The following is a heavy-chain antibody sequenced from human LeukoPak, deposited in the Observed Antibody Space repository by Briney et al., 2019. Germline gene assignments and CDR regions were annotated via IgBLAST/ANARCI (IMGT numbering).Heavy chain of an antibody. Sequence: SETLSLTCTVSGGSISSYYWSWIRQPPGKGLEWIGYIYYSGSTNYNPSLKSRVTIAVDTSKKQFSLKLSSVTAADTAVYYCVTYYFDSSGPKKNYWGQGTLVTVSS. D-gene: IGHD3-22*01. V-gene: IGHV4-59*12. CDR1: GGSISSYY. J-gene: IGHJ4*02. CDR2: IYYSGST. CDR3: VTYYFDSSGPKKNY.